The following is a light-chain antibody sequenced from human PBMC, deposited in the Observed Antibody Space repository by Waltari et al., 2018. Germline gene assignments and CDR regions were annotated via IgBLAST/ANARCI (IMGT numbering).Light chain of an antibody. CDR1: QGVSRA. CDR2: GAS. J-gene: IGKJ1*01. Sequence: VLTQSPGSLSSSPGERVTLSCRASQGVSRALAWYQQKPGQAPRLLIFGASNRATGIPDRFSGSGSETDFSLTISRLEPEDFAVYYCQHYVRLPATFGRGTKVEIK. CDR3: QHYVRLPAT. V-gene: IGKV3-20*01.